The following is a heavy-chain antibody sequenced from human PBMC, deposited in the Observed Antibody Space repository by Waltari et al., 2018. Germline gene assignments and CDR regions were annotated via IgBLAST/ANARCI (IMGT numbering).Heavy chain of an antibody. CDR2: IRTDVSYR. V-gene: IGHV3-74*03. CDR1: GFTFRSHW. CDR3: ARDHYGANSLDF. D-gene: IGHD4-17*01. Sequence: DVQLVESGGGLVQPGGSLRLSCAGYGFTFRSHWMHWVRQGPGQGLLWVDGIRTDVSYREYADTVKGRFTISRDNARNTLYLQMNGLRAEDTAVYYCARDHYGANSLDFWGQGALVTVSS. J-gene: IGHJ4*02.